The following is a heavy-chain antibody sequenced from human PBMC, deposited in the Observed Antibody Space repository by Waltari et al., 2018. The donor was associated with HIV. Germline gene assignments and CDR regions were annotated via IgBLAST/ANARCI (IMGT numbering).Heavy chain of an antibody. Sequence: QVQLVQSGAEVKKPGASVKVSCKASGYTFTGYYMHWVRQAPGQGLEWMGWINPNSGGTNYAQKFQGWVTMTRDTSISTAYMELSRLRSDDTAVYYCARSVSHPRYGSGNDFDYWGQGTLVTVSS. V-gene: IGHV1-2*04. CDR1: GYTFTGYY. CDR2: INPNSGGT. J-gene: IGHJ4*02. D-gene: IGHD3-10*01. CDR3: ARSVSHPRYGSGNDFDY.